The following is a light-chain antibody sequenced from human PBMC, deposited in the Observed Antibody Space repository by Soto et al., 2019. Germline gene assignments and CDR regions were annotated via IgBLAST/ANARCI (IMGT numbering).Light chain of an antibody. V-gene: IGKV3-20*01. CDR2: GAT. CDR3: QHYGTSAL. CDR1: QSVSSSY. Sequence: EIVLTQSPGTLSLSPGERATLSCRASQSVSSSYLAWYQQKPGQAPRPLIYGATSWATGIPDRFSVSASGSDSTPTISILEPEDFAVYYCQHYGTSALFGPGTTVDIK. J-gene: IGKJ3*01.